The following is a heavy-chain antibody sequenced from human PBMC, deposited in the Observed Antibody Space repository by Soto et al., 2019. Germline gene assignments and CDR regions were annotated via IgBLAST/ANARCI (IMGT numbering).Heavy chain of an antibody. J-gene: IGHJ6*02. V-gene: IGHV1-46*01. CDR1: GYTFTSYY. D-gene: IGHD3-3*01. Sequence: ASVKVSCKASGYTFTSYYMHWVRQAPGQGLEWMGTINPSGGSTSYAQKFQGRVTMTRDTSTSTVYMELSSLRSEDTAVYYCARDSVFGVVTPPVVGMDVWGQGTTVTVSS. CDR3: ARDSVFGVVTPPVVGMDV. CDR2: INPSGGST.